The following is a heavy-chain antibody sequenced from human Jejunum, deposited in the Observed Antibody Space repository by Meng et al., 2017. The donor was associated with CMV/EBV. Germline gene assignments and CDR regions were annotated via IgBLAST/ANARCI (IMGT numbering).Heavy chain of an antibody. CDR3: AKAPSGGWNYFFYFDI. Sequence: FYKYAMHWVRQVPGKGLEWVSGISWNSGNAGYADSVKGRFTISRDNAKNSLYLEMSSLRPDDTALYYCAKAPSGGWNYFFYFDIWGQGTLVTVSS. CDR1: FYKYA. CDR2: ISWNSGNA. J-gene: IGHJ4*02. D-gene: IGHD1-7*01. V-gene: IGHV3-9*01.